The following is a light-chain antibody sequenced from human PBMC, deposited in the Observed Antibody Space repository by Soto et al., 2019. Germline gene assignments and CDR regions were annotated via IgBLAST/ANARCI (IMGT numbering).Light chain of an antibody. Sequence: IQLTQSPSSLSASVGDRVTITCRASQGISSYLAWYQQKPGQAPKLVIYAASNLYTGVPSRFSGRRSGTEFTLTISSLQPEDFASYYCLQDYGDSWTFGQGTKGDIK. CDR2: AAS. V-gene: IGKV1-9*01. CDR3: LQDYGDSWT. J-gene: IGKJ1*01. CDR1: QGISSY.